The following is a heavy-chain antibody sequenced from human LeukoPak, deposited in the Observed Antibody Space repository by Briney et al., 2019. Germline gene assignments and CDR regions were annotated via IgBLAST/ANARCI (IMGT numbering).Heavy chain of an antibody. J-gene: IGHJ4*02. D-gene: IGHD1-26*01. V-gene: IGHV4-59*01. CDR2: IYYSGST. CDR1: GGSINGYY. CDR3: ARLFHPALSGNYPFDY. Sequence: SETLSLTCTVSGGSINGYYWSWVRQPPGKGLEWIAYIYYSGSTSLNPSLQSRVTISVDTSKNQFSLKLKSLTAADTAMYYCARLFHPALSGNYPFDYWGQGTLVTVSS.